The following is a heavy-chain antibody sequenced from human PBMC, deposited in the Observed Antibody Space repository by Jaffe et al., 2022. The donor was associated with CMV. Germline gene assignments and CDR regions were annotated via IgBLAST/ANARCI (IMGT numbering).Heavy chain of an antibody. CDR3: VRDREGDGYAYFDY. CDR2: INGGGWT. D-gene: IGHD5-18*01. Sequence: EVQLVESGGGLIQPGGSVRLSCAASGFTVSGNYMNWVRQAPGKGLEWVSLINGGGWTFYADSVKGRFTISRDTSKNTLYLQMNSLRAEDTAVYYCVRDREGDGYAYFDYWGQGSLVTVSS. J-gene: IGHJ4*02. V-gene: IGHV3-53*01. CDR1: GFTVSGNY.